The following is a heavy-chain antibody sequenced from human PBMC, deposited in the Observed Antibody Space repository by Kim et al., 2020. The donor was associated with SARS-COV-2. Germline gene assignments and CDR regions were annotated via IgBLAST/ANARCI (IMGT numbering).Heavy chain of an antibody. J-gene: IGHJ4*02. D-gene: IGHD2-2*01. CDR1: GGSISSSSYY. CDR3: ARHIVVVPAANTFDY. Sequence: SETLSLTCTVSGGSISSSSYYWGWIRQPPGKGLEWIGSIYYSGSTYYNPSLKSRVTISVDTSKNQFSLKLSSVTAADTAVYYCARHIVVVPAANTFDYWGQGTLVTVSS. V-gene: IGHV4-39*01. CDR2: IYYSGST.